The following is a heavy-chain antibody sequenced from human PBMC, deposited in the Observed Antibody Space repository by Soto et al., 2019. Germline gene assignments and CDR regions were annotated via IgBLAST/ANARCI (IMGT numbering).Heavy chain of an antibody. CDR1: GGSISSSGYY. D-gene: IGHD3-3*02. CDR2: IYYNGET. J-gene: IGHJ4*01. V-gene: IGHV4-39*01. CDR3: ARGGKYYHPETYFFDY. Sequence: QLQLQGSGPGLVEPSETLSLTCTVSGGSISSSGYYWVWLRQPPGRGLEWIGSIYYNGETYFYPSLKSRVTISVDTSKNQFSLKLTSVTAADTALYLCARGGKYYHPETYFFDYWGQGSLVTVSS.